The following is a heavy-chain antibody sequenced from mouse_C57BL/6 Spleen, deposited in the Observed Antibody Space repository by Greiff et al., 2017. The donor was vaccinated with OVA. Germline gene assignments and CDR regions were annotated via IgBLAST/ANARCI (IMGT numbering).Heavy chain of an antibody. V-gene: IGHV1-82*01. CDR2: IYPGDGDT. CDR1: GYAFSSSW. CDR3: ARSTVVAGNYFDY. Sequence: VQLQESGPELVKPGASVKISCKASGYAFSSSWMNWVKQRPGKGLEWIGRIYPGDGDTNYNGKFKGKATLTADKSSSTAYMQLSSLTSEDSAVYFCARSTVVAGNYFDYWGQGTTLTVSS. J-gene: IGHJ2*01. D-gene: IGHD1-1*01.